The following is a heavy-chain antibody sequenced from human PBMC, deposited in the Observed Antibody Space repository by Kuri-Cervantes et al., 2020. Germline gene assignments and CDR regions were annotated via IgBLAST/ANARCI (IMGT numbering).Heavy chain of an antibody. CDR2: ISYDGSNK. Sequence: GESLKISCAASGFTFSSYGMHWVRQAPGKGLEWVAVISYDGSNKYYADSVKGRFTISRDNSKNTLYLQMNSLRAEDTAVYYCAKEEGNYDFWSGYYTRRYGMDVWGQGTTVTVSS. D-gene: IGHD3-3*01. CDR1: GFTFSSYG. V-gene: IGHV3-30*18. J-gene: IGHJ6*02. CDR3: AKEEGNYDFWSGYYTRRYGMDV.